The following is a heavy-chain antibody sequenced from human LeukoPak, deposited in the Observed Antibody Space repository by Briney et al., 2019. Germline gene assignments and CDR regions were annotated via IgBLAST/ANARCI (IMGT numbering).Heavy chain of an antibody. J-gene: IGHJ6*02. D-gene: IGHD3-10*01. V-gene: IGHV4-39*02. Sequence: SETLSLTCTVSGGSISSSGYYWGWIRQPPGKGLEWIGSIYYSGSTYYNPSLKSRVTISVDTSKNQFSLKLSSVTAADTAVYYCAKDLGFSGLGYGMDVWGQGTTVTVSS. CDR2: IYYSGST. CDR3: AKDLGFSGLGYGMDV. CDR1: GGSISSSGYY.